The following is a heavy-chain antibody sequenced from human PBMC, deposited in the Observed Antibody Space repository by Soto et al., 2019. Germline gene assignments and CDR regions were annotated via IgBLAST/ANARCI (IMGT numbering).Heavy chain of an antibody. V-gene: IGHV1-46*01. D-gene: IGHD3-22*01. CDR3: ARHYYDSSGYYYPTSLYYYYYYGMDV. Sequence: ASVKVSCKASGYTFTSYYMDWVRQAPGQGLEWMGIINPSGGSTSYAQKFQGRVTMTRDTSTSTVYMELSSLRSEDTAVYYCARHYYDSSGYYYPTSLYYYYYYGMDVWGQGTTVTVSS. CDR1: GYTFTSYY. J-gene: IGHJ6*02. CDR2: INPSGGST.